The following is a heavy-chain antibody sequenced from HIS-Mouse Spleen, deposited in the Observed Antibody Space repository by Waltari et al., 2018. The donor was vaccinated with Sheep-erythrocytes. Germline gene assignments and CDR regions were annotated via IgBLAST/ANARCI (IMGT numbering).Heavy chain of an antibody. CDR1: GFTFSSYG. D-gene: IGHD1-1*01. J-gene: IGHJ2*01. Sequence: QVQLVESGGGVVQPGRSLRLSCAASGFTFSSYGMPWVRQAPGKGLGWVAGISYDGSNKYYADYVKGRFTISRDKSKNTLYLQMNSLRAEDTAVYYCAKVRTVNYWYFDLWGRGTLVTVSS. CDR2: ISYDGSNK. V-gene: IGHV3-30*18. CDR3: AKVRTVNYWYFDL.